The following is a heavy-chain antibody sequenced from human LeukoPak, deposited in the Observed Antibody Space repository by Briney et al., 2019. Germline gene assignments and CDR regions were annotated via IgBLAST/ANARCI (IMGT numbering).Heavy chain of an antibody. CDR3: ARLYYYDSSGQGVFDI. Sequence: PSETLSLTCTVSGGSISSYYWSWIRQPPGKGLEWIGYIYYSGSTNYNPSLKSRVTISVDTSKNQFSLKLSSVTAADTAVYYCARLYYYDSSGQGVFDIWGQGTMVTVSS. J-gene: IGHJ3*02. V-gene: IGHV4-59*01. D-gene: IGHD3-22*01. CDR2: IYYSGST. CDR1: GGSISSYY.